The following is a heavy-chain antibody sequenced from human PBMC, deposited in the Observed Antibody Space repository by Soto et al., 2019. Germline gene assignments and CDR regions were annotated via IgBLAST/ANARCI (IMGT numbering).Heavy chain of an antibody. CDR1: GGSFSGYY. CDR2: INHSGTT. D-gene: IGHD6-6*01. V-gene: IGHV4-34*01. Sequence: QVQLQQWGAGLLKPSETLSLTCAVYGGSFSGYYWSWIRQPPGRGLEWIGEINHSGTTNYNPSLKSRGTISVDTSKNQFSLKLSSVTAADTAVYYCARGDDTRTVTKARPDYWGQGNMVTVSS. J-gene: IGHJ4*02. CDR3: ARGDDTRTVTKARPDY.